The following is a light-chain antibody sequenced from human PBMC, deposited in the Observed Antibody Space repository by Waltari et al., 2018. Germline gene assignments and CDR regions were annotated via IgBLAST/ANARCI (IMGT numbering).Light chain of an antibody. V-gene: IGLV2-14*03. Sequence: SALTQPASVSGSPGQSITISCTGTSSDIGDFNYISWYQHPPGEGPKLIIYGVTKRPSGVSNRFSGSKSGNTASLTISGLQADDEAEYFCSSYTDTNTLHVVFGGGTKLSVL. CDR3: SSYTDTNTLHVV. J-gene: IGLJ2*01. CDR2: GVT. CDR1: SSDIGDFNY.